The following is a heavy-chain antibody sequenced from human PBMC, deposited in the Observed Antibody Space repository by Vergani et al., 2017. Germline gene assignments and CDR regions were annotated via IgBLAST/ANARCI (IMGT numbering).Heavy chain of an antibody. V-gene: IGHV3-21*01. D-gene: IGHD7-27*01. J-gene: IGHJ6*02. Sequence: LVESGGGLVKRGGSVRLSCAASGCSFSGYTLNWVRQDPGKGLEWVSSISRSSSNRYYAESVKGRFTISRDNAKNSLYLEMNSLRTEDAGLYYCSRDRRELGTHDQEYYYYGMDVWGQGTAVTVSS. CDR3: SRDRRELGTHDQEYYYYGMDV. CDR2: ISRSSSNR. CDR1: GCSFSGYT.